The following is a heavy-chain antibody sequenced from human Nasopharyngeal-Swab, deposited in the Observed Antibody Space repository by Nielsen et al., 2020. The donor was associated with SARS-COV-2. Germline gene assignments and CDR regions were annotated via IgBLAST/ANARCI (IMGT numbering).Heavy chain of an antibody. J-gene: IGHJ6*03. CDR3: AKGVGSRDGYFGLGYYYMDV. Sequence: GESLKISCAASGFTFSSYGMHWVRQAPGKGLEWVAFIRYDGSNKYYADSVKGRFTISSDNSKNTLYLQMNSLRAEDTAVYYCAKGVGSRDGYFGLGYYYMDVWGKGTTVTVSS. CDR2: IRYDGSNK. V-gene: IGHV3-30*02. CDR1: GFTFSSYG. D-gene: IGHD5-24*01.